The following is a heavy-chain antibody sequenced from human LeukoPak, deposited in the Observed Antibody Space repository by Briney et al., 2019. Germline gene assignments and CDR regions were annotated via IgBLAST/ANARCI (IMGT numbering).Heavy chain of an antibody. Sequence: GGSLRLSCAASGFTFGTYSMTWVRQAPGKGLEWVANMKHDGIETNYADSVKGRFTISRDNTKNSLYLQMNSLGAEDTAVYYCAREGREGYNYPALDFWGQGILVTVSS. CDR3: AREGREGYNYPALDF. J-gene: IGHJ4*02. CDR1: GFTFGTYS. CDR2: MKHDGIET. D-gene: IGHD5-24*01. V-gene: IGHV3-7*05.